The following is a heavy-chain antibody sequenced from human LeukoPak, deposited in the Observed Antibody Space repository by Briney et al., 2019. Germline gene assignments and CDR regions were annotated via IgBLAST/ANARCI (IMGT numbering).Heavy chain of an antibody. J-gene: IGHJ5*02. Sequence: SETLSLTCAVSGASITNNWWSWVRQSPGKGLEWIGYIYYSGSTNYNPSLKSRVTISVDTSKNQFSLKLSSVTAADTAVYYCARDPRTYYYGSGSYSGWFDPWGQGTLVTVSS. CDR2: IYYSGST. V-gene: IGHV4-59*01. CDR3: ARDPRTYYYGSGSYSGWFDP. CDR1: GASITNNW. D-gene: IGHD3-10*01.